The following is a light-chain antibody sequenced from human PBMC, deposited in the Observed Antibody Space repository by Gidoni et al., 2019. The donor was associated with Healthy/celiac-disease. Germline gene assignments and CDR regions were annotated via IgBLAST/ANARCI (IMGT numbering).Light chain of an antibody. J-gene: IGKJ1*01. CDR1: QSVSSSY. Sequence: EIVLTQSPGTLSLSPGERATLSCSASQSVSSSYLSWYQQKPGQAPRLLIYGASSRATGSPDRFSGSGSGTDFKLTISRLGPEDFAVYYCQQYGSAPPWTFGQGTKVEIK. V-gene: IGKV3-20*01. CDR3: QQYGSAPPWT. CDR2: GAS.